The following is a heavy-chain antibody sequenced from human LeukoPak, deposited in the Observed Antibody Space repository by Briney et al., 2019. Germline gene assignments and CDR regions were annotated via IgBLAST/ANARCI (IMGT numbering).Heavy chain of an antibody. CDR3: AAGRDALFDY. CDR1: GFTFSSYS. Sequence: GGSLRLSCAASGFTFSSYSMNWVRQAPGKGLEWVSSISSSSSYIYYADSVKGRFTISRDNSKNTLYLQMNSLRAEDTAVYYCAAGRDALFDYWGQGTLVTVSS. V-gene: IGHV3-21*01. J-gene: IGHJ4*02. CDR2: ISSSSSYI.